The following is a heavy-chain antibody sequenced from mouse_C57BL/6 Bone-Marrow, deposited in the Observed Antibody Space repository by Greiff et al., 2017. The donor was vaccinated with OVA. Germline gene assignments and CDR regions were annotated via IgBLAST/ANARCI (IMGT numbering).Heavy chain of an antibody. CDR1: GYAFTNYL. CDR3: ARWLLQYFDV. CDR2: INPGSGGT. J-gene: IGHJ1*03. Sequence: QVQLQQSGAELVRPGTSVKVSCKASGYAFTNYLIEWVKQRPGQGLEWIGVINPGSGGTNYNEKFKGKATLTADKSSSTAYMQLSGLTSEDSAVYFCARWLLQYFDVWGKGTTVTVSS. V-gene: IGHV1-54*01. D-gene: IGHD2-3*01.